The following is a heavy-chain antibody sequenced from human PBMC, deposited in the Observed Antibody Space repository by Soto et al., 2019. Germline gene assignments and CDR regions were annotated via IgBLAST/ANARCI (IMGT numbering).Heavy chain of an antibody. CDR2: INHRGSS. CDR3: AWSGNRNSLYGMDV. CDR1: GGSLSGYY. V-gene: IGHV4-34*01. D-gene: IGHD1-7*01. Sequence: PSETLSLTCAVNGGSLSGYYWSWVRQSPGKGLEWIGEINHRGSSDYNPSLKSRVTLSIDASRNHVTLEFPSVTAADAAVYYCAWSGNRNSLYGMDVWGQGTAVTVSS. J-gene: IGHJ6*02.